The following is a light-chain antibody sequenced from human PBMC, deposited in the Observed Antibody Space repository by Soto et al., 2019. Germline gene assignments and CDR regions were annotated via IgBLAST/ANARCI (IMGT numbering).Light chain of an antibody. CDR1: SITVGGYNY. Sequence: QCALTQPASVSGSPGQSITISCTGTSITVGGYNYVSWYQQHPGKAPKLMIYEVSNRPSGVSNRFSGSKSGNTASLTISGLQAEDEADYYCSSYTSSSTQVFGTGTKLTVL. J-gene: IGLJ1*01. CDR3: SSYTSSSTQV. V-gene: IGLV2-14*01. CDR2: EVS.